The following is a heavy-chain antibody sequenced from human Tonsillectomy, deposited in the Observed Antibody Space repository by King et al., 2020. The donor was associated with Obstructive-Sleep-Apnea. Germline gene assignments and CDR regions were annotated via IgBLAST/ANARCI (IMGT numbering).Heavy chain of an antibody. CDR3: ARLRNIVVVVAATGPLSY. CDR2: ISYDGSNK. V-gene: IGHV3-30-3*01. CDR1: GFTFSSYA. J-gene: IGHJ4*02. D-gene: IGHD2-15*01. Sequence: QLVQSGGGVVQPGRSLRLSCAASGFTFSSYAMHWVRQAPGKGLEGVAAISYDGSNKYYADSVKGRFTISRDNSKNTLYLQMNSLRAEDTAVYYCARLRNIVVVVAATGPLSYWGQGTLVTVSS.